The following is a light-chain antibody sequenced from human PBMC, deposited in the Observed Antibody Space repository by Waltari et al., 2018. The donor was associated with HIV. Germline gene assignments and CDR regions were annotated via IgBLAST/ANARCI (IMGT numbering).Light chain of an antibody. CDR1: QSVSIY. Sequence: EIVLTQSPATLSLSPGKRATLSCRASQSVSIYLAWYQQKPGQPPRLLIYDASNRATAIPARFSGSGSGTDFTLTISSLEPEDFAVYYCQQRSRWPPAYTFGQGTKLEIK. V-gene: IGKV3-11*01. J-gene: IGKJ2*01. CDR3: QQRSRWPPAYT. CDR2: DAS.